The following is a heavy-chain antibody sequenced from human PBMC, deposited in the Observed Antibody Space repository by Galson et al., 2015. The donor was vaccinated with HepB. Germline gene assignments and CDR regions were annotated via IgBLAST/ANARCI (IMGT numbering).Heavy chain of an antibody. V-gene: IGHV3-7*03. CDR1: GFTFSSYW. CDR3: ARGLRAVLRYFDWPRRYYFDY. Sequence: SLRLSCAASGFTFSSYWMSWVRQAPGKGLEWVANIKQDGSEKYYVDSVKGRFTISRDNAKNSLYLQMNSLRAEDTAVYYCARGLRAVLRYFDWPRRYYFDYWGQGTLVTVSS. CDR2: IKQDGSEK. J-gene: IGHJ4*02. D-gene: IGHD3-9*01.